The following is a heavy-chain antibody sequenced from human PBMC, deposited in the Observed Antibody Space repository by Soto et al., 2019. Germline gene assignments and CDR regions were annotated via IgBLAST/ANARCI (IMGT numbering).Heavy chain of an antibody. J-gene: IGHJ6*02. V-gene: IGHV1-2*02. Sequence: GASVKVSCTASGYIFHDYYIHSVLQAPVQGLEWMGCINPYNGGANFAQEFRGRVTVTRDTSLSIVYMEVPRLTYDDTAVFYCARDNYNYSGMDVWGQGTTVTVSS. CDR2: INPYNGGA. CDR3: ARDNYNYSGMDV. CDR1: GYIFHDYY.